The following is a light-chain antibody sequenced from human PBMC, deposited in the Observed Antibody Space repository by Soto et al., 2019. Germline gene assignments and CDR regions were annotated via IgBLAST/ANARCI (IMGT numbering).Light chain of an antibody. CDR2: DVS. J-gene: IGLJ1*01. V-gene: IGLV2-14*01. Sequence: QSALTQPASVSGSPGQSIAISCTGTSSDVGAYNYVSWYLQYPGKAPKLVIFDVSFGPSGVSNRFSGSKSGNTASLTISGLQAEDEADYYCKSFTTSDTYVFGTGTKLTVL. CDR3: KSFTTSDTYV. CDR1: SSDVGAYNY.